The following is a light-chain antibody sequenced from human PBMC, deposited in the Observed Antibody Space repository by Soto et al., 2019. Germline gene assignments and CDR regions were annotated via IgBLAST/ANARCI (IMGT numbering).Light chain of an antibody. CDR3: LQANSFPLT. CDR1: QDVRSW. Sequence: DIQMTQSPSSVSASVGDRVTITCRASQDVRSWLAWYQQKPGTAPKLLIYATSSLQGGVPSRFSGIGSGTDFTLTISSLQPEDFATYYCLQANSFPLTLGGGTKVDIK. CDR2: ATS. J-gene: IGKJ4*01. V-gene: IGKV1-12*01.